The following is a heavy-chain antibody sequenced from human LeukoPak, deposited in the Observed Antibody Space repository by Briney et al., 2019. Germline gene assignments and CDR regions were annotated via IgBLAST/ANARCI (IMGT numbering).Heavy chain of an antibody. J-gene: IGHJ5*02. D-gene: IGHD1-1*01. CDR2: INHSGST. Sequence: SETLSLTCAVYGGSFSGYYWSRIRQPPGKGLEWIGEINHSGSTNYNPSLKSRVTISVDTSKNQFSLKLSSVTAAETAVYYCARAGRVQLENWFDPWGQGTLVTVSS. V-gene: IGHV4-34*01. CDR1: GGSFSGYY. CDR3: ARAGRVQLENWFDP.